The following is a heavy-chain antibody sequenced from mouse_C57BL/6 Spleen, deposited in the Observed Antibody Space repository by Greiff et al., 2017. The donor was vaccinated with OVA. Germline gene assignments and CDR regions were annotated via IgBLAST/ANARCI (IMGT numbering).Heavy chain of an antibody. CDR3: ARSSNYDYFDY. D-gene: IGHD2-5*01. V-gene: IGHV1-20*01. Sequence: VQLKQSGPELVKPGDSVKISCKASGYSFTGYFMNWVMQSHGKSLEWIGRINPYNGDTFYNQKFKGKATLTVDKSSSTAHMELRSLTSEDSAVYYCARSSNYDYFDYWGQGTTLTVSS. J-gene: IGHJ2*01. CDR2: INPYNGDT. CDR1: GYSFTGYF.